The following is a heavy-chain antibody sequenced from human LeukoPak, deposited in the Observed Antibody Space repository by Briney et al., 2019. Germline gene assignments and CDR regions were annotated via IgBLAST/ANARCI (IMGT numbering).Heavy chain of an antibody. D-gene: IGHD6-13*01. J-gene: IGHJ6*04. V-gene: IGHV1-69*02. CDR3: ARGWKYSSSWYENYYYGMDV. CDR2: IIPILGIA. Sequence: GASVKVSCKASGGTFSTYIISWVRQAPGQGLEWMGRIIPILGIANYAQKFQGRVTITADKSTSTAYMELSSLRSEDTAVYYCARGWKYSSSWYENYYYGMDVWGKGTTVTVSS. CDR1: GGTFSTYI.